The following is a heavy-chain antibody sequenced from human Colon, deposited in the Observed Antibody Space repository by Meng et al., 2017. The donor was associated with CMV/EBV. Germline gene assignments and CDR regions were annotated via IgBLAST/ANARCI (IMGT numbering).Heavy chain of an antibody. CDR3: ASERGYCSSTSCPPGDFDY. CDR1: GFTFRSYA. V-gene: IGHV3-30-3*01. CDR2: ISYDGSNK. Sequence: GESLKISCAASGFTFRSYAMHWVRQAPGKGLEWVAVISYDGSNKYYADSVKGRFTISRDNSKNTLYLQMNSLRAEDTAVYYCASERGYCSSTSCPPGDFDYWGQGTLVTVSS. D-gene: IGHD2-2*01. J-gene: IGHJ4*02.